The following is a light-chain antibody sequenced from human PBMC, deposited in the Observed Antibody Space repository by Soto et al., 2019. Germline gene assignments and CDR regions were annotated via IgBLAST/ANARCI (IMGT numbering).Light chain of an antibody. CDR1: QSVSSN. Sequence: ENVLTQSPATLSLSPGERATLSCRASQSVSSNLAWYQQKPDQAPRLLIFDASNRATGIPVRFSGSGSGTDLTLTISSLQPEDFAVYYCHQRSNWPPTLGGGTKVEIK. J-gene: IGKJ4*01. CDR3: HQRSNWPPT. CDR2: DAS. V-gene: IGKV3-11*01.